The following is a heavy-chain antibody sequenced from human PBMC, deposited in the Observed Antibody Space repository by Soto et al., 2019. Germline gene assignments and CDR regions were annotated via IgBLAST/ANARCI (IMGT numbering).Heavy chain of an antibody. D-gene: IGHD3-3*01. J-gene: IGHJ4*02. CDR3: ARGAYTYYDFWSGYSGINDFDY. V-gene: IGHV4-34*01. CDR2: INHSGST. Sequence: SETLSLTCAVYGGSFSGYYWSWIRQPPGKGLEWIGEINHSGSTNYNPSLKSRVTISVDTSKNQFSLKLSSVTAADTAVYYCARGAYTYYDFWSGYSGINDFDYWGQGTLVTVSS. CDR1: GGSFSGYY.